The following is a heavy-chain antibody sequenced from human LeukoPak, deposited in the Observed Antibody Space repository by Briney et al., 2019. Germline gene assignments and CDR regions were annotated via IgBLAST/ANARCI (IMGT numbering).Heavy chain of an antibody. CDR3: ARDHRPLRMVRGDAPDY. V-gene: IGHV3-74*01. CDR2: INSDGSST. CDR1: GFTFSSYW. Sequence: GSLRLSCAASGFTFSSYWMHWVRQAPGKGLVWVSRINSDGSSTSYADSVKGRFTISRDNAKNTLYLQMNSLRAEDTAVYYCARDHRPLRMVRGDAPDYWGQGTLVTVSS. J-gene: IGHJ4*02. D-gene: IGHD3-10*01.